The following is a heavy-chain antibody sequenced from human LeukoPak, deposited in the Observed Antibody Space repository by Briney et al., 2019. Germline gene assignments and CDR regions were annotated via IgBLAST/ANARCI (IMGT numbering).Heavy chain of an antibody. V-gene: IGHV4-59*01. D-gene: IGHD6-19*01. CDR3: ARHGYSSGSLAWFDP. Sequence: PSETLSLTCTVAGGSISSYYWSWLRQPPGKGLEWIGYIYYSGSTNYNPSLKSRVTISVDTSKNQFPLKLSSVTAADTAVYYCARHGYSSGSLAWFDPWGQGTQVTVSS. CDR1: GGSISSYY. CDR2: IYYSGST. J-gene: IGHJ5*02.